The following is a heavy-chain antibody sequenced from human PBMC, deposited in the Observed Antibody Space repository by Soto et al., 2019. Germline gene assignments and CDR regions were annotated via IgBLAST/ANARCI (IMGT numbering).Heavy chain of an antibody. V-gene: IGHV3-33*01. J-gene: IGHJ5*02. Sequence: QVQLVESGGGVVQPGRSLRLSCAASGFTFSSYGMHWVRQAPGKGLEWVAVIWYDGSNKYYADSVKGRFTISSDNSKNTLYLQMNSLRAEDMAVYYCAIDLVYNWKYTAWFEPCGQGTLVTVSS. CDR1: GFTFSSYG. CDR2: IWYDGSNK. CDR3: AIDLVYNWKYTAWFEP. D-gene: IGHD1-7*01.